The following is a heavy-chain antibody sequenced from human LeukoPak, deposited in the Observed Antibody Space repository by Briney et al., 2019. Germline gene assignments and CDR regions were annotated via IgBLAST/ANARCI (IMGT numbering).Heavy chain of an antibody. CDR3: ARALWAAAGGGAFDI. J-gene: IGHJ3*02. CDR1: GFTFSSYE. V-gene: IGHV3-48*03. CDR2: ISSSGSTI. Sequence: GGSLRLSCAASGFTFSSYEMNWVRQAPGKGLEWVSYISSSGSTIYYADSVKGRFTISRDNAKNSLYLQMNSLRAEDTAVYYCARALWAAAGGGAFDIWGQGTMVTVSS. D-gene: IGHD6-13*01.